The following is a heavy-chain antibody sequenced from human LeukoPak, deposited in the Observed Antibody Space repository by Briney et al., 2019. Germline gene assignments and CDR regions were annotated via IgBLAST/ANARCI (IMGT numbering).Heavy chain of an antibody. D-gene: IGHD6-13*01. V-gene: IGHV3-48*03. Sequence: GGSLRLSCAASGFTFSSYEMNWVRQAPGKGLEWVSYISSSGSTIYYADSVKGRFTISRDNAKNSLYLQMNSLRAEDTAVYYCAREARIAAAAPDYWGQGTLVTVSS. CDR3: AREARIAAAAPDY. CDR1: GFTFSSYE. CDR2: ISSSGSTI. J-gene: IGHJ4*02.